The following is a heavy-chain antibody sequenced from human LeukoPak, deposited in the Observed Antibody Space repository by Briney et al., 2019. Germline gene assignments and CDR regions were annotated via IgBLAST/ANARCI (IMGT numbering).Heavy chain of an antibody. J-gene: IGHJ6*03. V-gene: IGHV1-8*03. CDR2: MNPNSGNT. CDR3: ARDNDFGNNRYYYYYYMDV. Sequence: ASVKVSCKASGYTFTSYDINWVRQATGQGLEWMGWMNPNSGNTGYAQEFQGRVTITRNTSISTAYMELSSLRSEDTAVYYCARDNDFGNNRYYYYYYMDVWGKGTTVTVSS. CDR1: GYTFTSYD. D-gene: IGHD3/OR15-3a*01.